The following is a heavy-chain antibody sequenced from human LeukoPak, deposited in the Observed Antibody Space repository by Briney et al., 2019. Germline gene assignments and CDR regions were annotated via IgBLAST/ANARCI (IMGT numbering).Heavy chain of an antibody. CDR1: GFTFSDYY. CDR3: AREGGDFSSGWSERYYYGMDV. Sequence: GGSLRLSCAASGFTFSDYYMSWIRQAPGKGLEWVSHISSSGSNIYYADSVKGRFTISRDNAKNSLYLQMNRLRVDDTAVYYCAREGGDFSSGWSERYYYGMDVWGQGTTVTVSS. CDR2: ISSSGSNI. D-gene: IGHD6-19*01. J-gene: IGHJ6*02. V-gene: IGHV3-11*01.